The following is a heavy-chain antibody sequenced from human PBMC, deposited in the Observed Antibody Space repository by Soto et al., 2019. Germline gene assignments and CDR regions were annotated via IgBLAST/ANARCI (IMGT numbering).Heavy chain of an antibody. Sequence: EVQLVESGGDLVQPGGSLRLSCAASGFTFSNYDMHWVRQAPGKGLEWVSTISTAGNTYSPGSVKGRFTISRENAKNSLYLQMNSLRVDDTAVYYCARGRDSGVYYFDYWGQGPLVTVSS. CDR2: ISTAGNT. CDR1: GFTFSNYD. CDR3: ARGRDSGVYYFDY. J-gene: IGHJ4*02. V-gene: IGHV3-13*01. D-gene: IGHD2-8*01.